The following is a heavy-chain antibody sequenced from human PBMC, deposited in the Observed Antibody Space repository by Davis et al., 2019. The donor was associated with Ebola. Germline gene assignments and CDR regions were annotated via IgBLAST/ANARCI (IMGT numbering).Heavy chain of an antibody. J-gene: IGHJ6*04. V-gene: IGHV1-2*06. CDR3: ARGDNWNDFWYYYYGMDV. Sequence: ASVKVSCKASGYTFTGYYMHWVRQAPGQGLEWMGRINPNSGGTNYAQKFQGRVTITRDTSISTAYMELSRLRSDDTAVYYCARGDNWNDFWYYYYGMDVWGKGTTVTVSS. CDR2: INPNSGGT. CDR1: GYTFTGYY. D-gene: IGHD1-20*01.